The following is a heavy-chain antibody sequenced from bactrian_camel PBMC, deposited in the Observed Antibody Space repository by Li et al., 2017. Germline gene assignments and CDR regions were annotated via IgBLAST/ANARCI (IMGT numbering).Heavy chain of an antibody. CDR1: GFTLPMN. J-gene: IGHJ4*01. Sequence: HVQLVESGGGSVQAGGSLRLSCVASGFTLPMNMGWFRRLPGQEREGVAAIAGDGRTNYADSVKGRFTISRDNAQNTLYLQMNSLKPEDTAVYYCARGPENLWEYGYWGLGTQVTVS. CDR2: IAGDGRT. CDR3: ARGPENLWEYGY. V-gene: IGHV3S53*01.